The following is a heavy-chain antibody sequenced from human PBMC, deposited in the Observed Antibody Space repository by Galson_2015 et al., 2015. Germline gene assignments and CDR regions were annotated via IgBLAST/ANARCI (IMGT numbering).Heavy chain of an antibody. J-gene: IGHJ4*02. CDR1: GFTFSSYR. CDR3: ARPDYGDYPFDY. Sequence: SLRLSCAASGFTFSSYRMNWVRQAPGKGLEWVSSISSSSSYIYYADSVKGRFTISRDNAKNSLYLQMNSLRAEDTAVYYCARPDYGDYPFDYWGQGTLVTVSS. CDR2: ISSSSSYI. V-gene: IGHV3-21*01. D-gene: IGHD4-17*01.